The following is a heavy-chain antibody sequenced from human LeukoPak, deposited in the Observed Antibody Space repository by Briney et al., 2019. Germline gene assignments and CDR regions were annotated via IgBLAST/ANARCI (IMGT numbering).Heavy chain of an antibody. CDR2: INPNSGGT. V-gene: IGHV1-2*06. Sequence: ASVKVSCKASGYTFTGYYMHWVRQAPGQGLEWMGRINPNSGGTNYAQKFQGRVTMTRDTSISTAYMELSSLRSEDTAVYYCAGCQGDDNWFDPWGQGTLVTVSS. CDR3: AGCQGDDNWFDP. D-gene: IGHD3-16*01. J-gene: IGHJ5*02. CDR1: GYTFTGYY.